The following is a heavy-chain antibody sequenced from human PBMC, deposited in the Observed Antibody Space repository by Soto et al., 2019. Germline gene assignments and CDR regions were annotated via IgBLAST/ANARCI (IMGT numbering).Heavy chain of an antibody. CDR2: IIPIFGTA. Sequence: QVQLVQSGAEVKKPGSSVKVSCKASGGTFSSYAISWVRQAPGQGLEWMGGIIPIFGTANYAQKFQGRVTITADESTSTAYMELSSLRSEDTAVYYCAGGPMVRGVIAIGWSDYWGQGTLVTVSS. J-gene: IGHJ4*02. D-gene: IGHD3-10*01. V-gene: IGHV1-69*12. CDR3: AGGPMVRGVIAIGWSDY. CDR1: GGTFSSYA.